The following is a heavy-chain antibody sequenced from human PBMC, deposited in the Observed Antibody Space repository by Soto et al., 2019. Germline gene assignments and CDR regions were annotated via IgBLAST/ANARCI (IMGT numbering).Heavy chain of an antibody. CDR3: ARTPGYSSFDY. D-gene: IGHD4-4*01. Sequence: WTWIRQHPGKGLEWIGYIYDSGITYYNPSLKSRVTISVDTSKNHFSLELSSVTAADTAVYYCARTPGYSSFDYWGQGTLVTVSS. J-gene: IGHJ4*02. CDR2: IYDSGIT. V-gene: IGHV4-31*02.